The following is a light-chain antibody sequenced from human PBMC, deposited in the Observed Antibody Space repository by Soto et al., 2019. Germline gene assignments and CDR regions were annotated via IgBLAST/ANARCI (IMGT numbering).Light chain of an antibody. J-gene: IGLJ1*01. CDR1: SSDVGGYTY. V-gene: IGLV2-14*01. CDR3: SSYTSSSTLYV. CDR2: EVN. Sequence: ALTQPASVSGSPRQSITISCTGASSDVGGYTYVSWYQQHPGKAPKLMIYEVNNRPSGVSNRFSGSKSGNTASLTISGLQAEDEADYYCSSYTSSSTLYVFGTGTKVTVL.